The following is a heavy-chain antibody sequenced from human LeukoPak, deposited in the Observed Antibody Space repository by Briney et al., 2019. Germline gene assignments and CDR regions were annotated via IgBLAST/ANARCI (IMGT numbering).Heavy chain of an antibody. CDR2: INPNSGGT. V-gene: IGHV1-2*02. CDR3: ARSFITGITSDY. D-gene: IGHD1-20*01. Sequence: ASVKVSCKASGYTFTGYYMHWVRQAPGQGLEWMGWINPNSGGTNYAQKFQGRVTMTRDTSISTAYMELSRLRSDGTAVYYCARSFITGITSDYWGQGTLVTVSS. J-gene: IGHJ4*02. CDR1: GYTFTGYY.